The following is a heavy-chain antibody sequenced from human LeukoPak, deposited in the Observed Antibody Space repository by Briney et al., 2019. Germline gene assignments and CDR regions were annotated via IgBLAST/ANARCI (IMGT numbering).Heavy chain of an antibody. J-gene: IGHJ6*02. V-gene: IGHV3-48*03. CDR1: GFTFSSYE. CDR3: AGGNGGNSGYGMDV. D-gene: IGHD4-23*01. CDR2: ISSSGSTI. Sequence: GGSLRLSCAASGFTFSSYEMNWVRQAPGKGLEWVSYISSSGSTIYYADSVKGRFTISRDNAKNSLYLQMNSLRDEDTAVYYCAGGNGGNSGYGMDVWGQGTTVTVSS.